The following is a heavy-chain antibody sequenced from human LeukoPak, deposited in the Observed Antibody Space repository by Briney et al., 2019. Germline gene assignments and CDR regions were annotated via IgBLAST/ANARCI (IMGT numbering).Heavy chain of an antibody. J-gene: IGHJ1*01. D-gene: IGHD6-13*01. Sequence: ASVKVSCKASGYTFTSYGISWVRQAPGQGLEWMGWISAYNGNTNYAQKFQGRVTMTRNTSISTAYMELSSLRSEDTAVYYCARARQIAAAGTFPFQHWGQGTLVTVSS. V-gene: IGHV1-18*01. CDR1: GYTFTSYG. CDR2: ISAYNGNT. CDR3: ARARQIAAAGTFPFQH.